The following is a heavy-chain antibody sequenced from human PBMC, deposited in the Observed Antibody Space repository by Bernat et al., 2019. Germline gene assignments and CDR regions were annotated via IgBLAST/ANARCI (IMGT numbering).Heavy chain of an antibody. CDR3: ARVTCSGGSCYLVY. J-gene: IGHJ4*02. CDR2: IYHSGST. CDR1: GYSISSGDY. Sequence: QVQLQESDPGLVKPSETLSLTCAVSGYSISSGDYWGWIRQPPGKGLEWIGSIYHSGSTYYNPSLKSRVTISIDTSKNQFSLKLNSVTAADTAVYYCARVTCSGGSCYLVYWGQGTLVTVSS. V-gene: IGHV4-38-2*01. D-gene: IGHD2-15*01.